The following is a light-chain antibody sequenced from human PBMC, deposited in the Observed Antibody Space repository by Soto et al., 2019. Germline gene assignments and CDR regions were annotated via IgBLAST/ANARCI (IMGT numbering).Light chain of an antibody. V-gene: IGKV3-20*01. CDR2: GAS. J-gene: IGKJ2*01. CDR1: QSVDSRY. Sequence: EIVLTQSPGTLSLSPGERATLSCRASQSVDSRYTAWYQQKPGQAPRLLIYGASNRATGIPDRFSGTGSGTDFTLTISRLEPEDFAVYYCQQYGTSPPLYTFGQGTKLEI. CDR3: QQYGTSPPLYT.